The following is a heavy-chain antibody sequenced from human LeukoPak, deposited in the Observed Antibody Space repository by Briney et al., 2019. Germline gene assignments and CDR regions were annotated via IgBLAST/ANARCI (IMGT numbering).Heavy chain of an antibody. CDR1: GSTFTVYC. V-gene: IGHV1-18*04. CDR2: ISAYNGNT. CDR3: ARDGPDYYDILTGYYSLDY. D-gene: IGHD3-9*01. J-gene: IGHJ4*02. Sequence: ASVKVSCTASGSTFTVYCMHWVRLAHGQGLEWMGWISAYNGNTNYAQKLQGRVTMTTDTYTSRAYMELRSLRSDDTAVYYCARDGPDYYDILTGYYSLDYWGQGTLVTVSS.